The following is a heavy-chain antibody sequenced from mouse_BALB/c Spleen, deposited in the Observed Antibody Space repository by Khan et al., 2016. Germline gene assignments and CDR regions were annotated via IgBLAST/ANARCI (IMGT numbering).Heavy chain of an antibody. CDR3: SRDGVRRKSYAMDY. D-gene: IGHD1-1*01. J-gene: IGHJ4*01. V-gene: IGHV1-69*02. CDR2: IYPSDSYT. CDR1: GYTFTSYW. Sequence: QVQLQQPGAELVRPGASVKLSCRASGYTFTSYWINWLKQRPGQGLEWIGNIYPSDSYTNYNQKFKDKATLTVDKSSSTAYMQLSSPTSEDSAVYYCSRDGVRRKSYAMDYWGQGTSVTVSS.